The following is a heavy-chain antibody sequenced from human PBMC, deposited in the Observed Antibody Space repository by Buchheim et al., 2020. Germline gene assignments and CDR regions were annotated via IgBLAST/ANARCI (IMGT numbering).Heavy chain of an antibody. V-gene: IGHV4-31*03. CDR2: IYYSGST. J-gene: IGHJ4*02. CDR3: ARTVYYDSSGYYYGRPYYFDY. Sequence: QVQLQESGPGLVKPSQTLSLTCTVSGGSISSGGYYWSWIRQHPGKGLEWIGYIYYSGSTYYNPSLKSRVTISVDTSKNQFSLKLSSVTAADTAVYYCARTVYYDSSGYYYGRPYYFDYWGQGTL. CDR1: GGSISSGGYY. D-gene: IGHD3-22*01.